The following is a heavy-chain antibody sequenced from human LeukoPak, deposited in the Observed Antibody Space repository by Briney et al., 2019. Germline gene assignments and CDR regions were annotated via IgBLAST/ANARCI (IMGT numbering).Heavy chain of an antibody. D-gene: IGHD6-19*01. CDR2: IYYSGST. Sequence: SETLSLTCTVSGGSISSGGYYWSWIRQHPGKGREWIGYIYYSGSTYYNPSLKSRVTISVDTSKNQFSLKLSSVTAADTAVYYCARVLAGYFDYWGQGALVTVSS. V-gene: IGHV4-31*03. J-gene: IGHJ4*02. CDR3: ARVLAGYFDY. CDR1: GGSISSGGYY.